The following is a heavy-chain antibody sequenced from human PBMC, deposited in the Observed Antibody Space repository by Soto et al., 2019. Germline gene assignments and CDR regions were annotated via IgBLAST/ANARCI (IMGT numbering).Heavy chain of an antibody. V-gene: IGHV1-8*01. CDR1: GYTFTSYD. CDR3: ARVRYPRRNHYYYYYSMDV. Sequence: EASVKVSCKASGYTFTSYDINWVRQATGQGLEWMGWMNPNSGNTGYAQKFQGRVTMTRNTSISTAYMELSSLRSEDTAVYYCARVRYPRRNHYYYYYSMDVWGPGTSVTISS. CDR2: MNPNSGNT. D-gene: IGHD2-15*01. J-gene: IGHJ6*02.